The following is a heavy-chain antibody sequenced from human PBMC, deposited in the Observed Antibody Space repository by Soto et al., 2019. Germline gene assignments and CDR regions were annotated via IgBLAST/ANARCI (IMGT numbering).Heavy chain of an antibody. CDR3: ARASLAWSLDP. J-gene: IGHJ5*02. CDR1: GFTFSSYD. CDR2: IGTAGDT. Sequence: EVQLVESGGGLVQPGGSLRLSCAASGFTFSSYDMHWVRQATGKGLEWVSAIGTAGDTYYPGSVKGRFTISRENATNSLYLQMNSLRAGDTAVYYCARASLAWSLDPWGQGTLVTVSS. V-gene: IGHV3-13*04. D-gene: IGHD3-3*01.